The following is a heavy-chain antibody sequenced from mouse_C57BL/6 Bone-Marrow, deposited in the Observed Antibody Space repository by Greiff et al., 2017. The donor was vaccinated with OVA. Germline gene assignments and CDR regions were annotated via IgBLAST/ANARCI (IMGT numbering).Heavy chain of an antibody. Sequence: QVQLKESGAELARPGASVKMSCKASGYTFTSYTMHWVKQRPGQGLEWIGYINPSSGYTKYNQKFKDKATLTADKSSSTAYMQLSSLTSEDSAVYYCARAGAAQATGAMDYWGQGTSVTVSS. J-gene: IGHJ4*01. D-gene: IGHD3-2*02. CDR3: ARAGAAQATGAMDY. CDR2: INPSSGYT. V-gene: IGHV1-4*01. CDR1: GYTFTSYT.